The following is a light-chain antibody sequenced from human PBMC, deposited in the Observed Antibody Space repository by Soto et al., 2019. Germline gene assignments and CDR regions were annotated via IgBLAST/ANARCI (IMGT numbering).Light chain of an antibody. CDR1: QSLLYSLNNKNY. CDR2: WAS. Sequence: DIVMTQSPDSLAVSLGERATINCRSSQSLLYSLNNKNYLAWYQQKPGQPPKLLFYWASTREPGVPDRFSGSGSGTDFTLTISSLQAEDVAIYYCQQYDTTPLAFGGGTKVQIK. V-gene: IGKV4-1*01. CDR3: QQYDTTPLA. J-gene: IGKJ4*01.